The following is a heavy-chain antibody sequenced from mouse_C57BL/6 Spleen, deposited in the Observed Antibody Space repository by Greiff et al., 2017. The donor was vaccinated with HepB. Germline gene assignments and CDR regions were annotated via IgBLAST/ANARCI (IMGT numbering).Heavy chain of an antibody. J-gene: IGHJ3*01. CDR3: ARDYYGSSGFAY. CDR2: INPSSGYT. CDR1: GYTFTSYT. Sequence: QVQLQQSGAELARPGASVKMSCKASGYTFTSYTMHWVKQRPGQGLEWIGYINPSSGYTKYNQKFKDKATLTADKSSSTAYMQLGSLTSEDSAVYYCARDYYGSSGFAYWGQGTLVTVSA. V-gene: IGHV1-4*01. D-gene: IGHD1-1*01.